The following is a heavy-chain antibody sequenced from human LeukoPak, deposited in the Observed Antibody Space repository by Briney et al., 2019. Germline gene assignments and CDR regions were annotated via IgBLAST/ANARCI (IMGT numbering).Heavy chain of an antibody. V-gene: IGHV1-69*02. J-gene: IGHJ1*01. D-gene: IGHD3-10*01. CDR3: ARAYGSGIFQH. CDR1: GGTFSSYT. Sequence: ASVKVSCKASGGTFSSYTISWVRQAPGQGLKWMGRIVPILGIANYAQKFQGRVTITADKSTSTAYMELSSLRSEDTAVYYCARAYGSGIFQHWGQGTLVTVSS. CDR2: IVPILGIA.